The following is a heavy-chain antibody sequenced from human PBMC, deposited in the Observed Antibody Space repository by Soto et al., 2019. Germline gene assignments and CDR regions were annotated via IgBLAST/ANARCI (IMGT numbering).Heavy chain of an antibody. J-gene: IGHJ4*02. D-gene: IGHD1-26*01. CDR2: ISYDGSNK. CDR1: GFPFSSYA. V-gene: IGHV3-30-3*01. Sequence: GGSLRLSCAASGFPFSSYAMHWVRQAPGKGLEWVAVISYDGSNKYYADSVKGRFTISRDNSKNTLYLQMNSLRAEDTAVYYSARDGGSYYFAYWGQGTLVTVSS. CDR3: ARDGGSYYFAY.